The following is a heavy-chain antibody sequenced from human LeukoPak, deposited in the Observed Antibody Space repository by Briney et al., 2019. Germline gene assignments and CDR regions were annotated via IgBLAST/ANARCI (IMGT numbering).Heavy chain of an antibody. CDR3: ATPREDAFDI. CDR2: IYYSGST. V-gene: IGHV4-39*01. CDR1: GGSISSSSYY. J-gene: IGHJ3*02. Sequence: SETLSLTCTVSGGSISSSSYYWGWIRQPPGTGLEWIGSIYYSGSTYYNPSLKSRVIISVDTSKNQFSLKLSSVTAADTAVYYCATPREDAFDIWGQGTMVTVSS.